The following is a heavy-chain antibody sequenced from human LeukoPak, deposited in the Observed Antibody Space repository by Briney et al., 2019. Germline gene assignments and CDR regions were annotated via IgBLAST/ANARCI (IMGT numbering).Heavy chain of an antibody. J-gene: IGHJ4*02. Sequence: SVKVSCKASGGTFSSYAISWVRQAPGQGLEWMGRIIPILGIANYAQKFQGRVTITADKSTSAAYMELSSLRSEDTAVYYCARVYGGNYYFDYWGQGTLVTVSS. CDR3: ARVYGGNYYFDY. V-gene: IGHV1-69*04. CDR2: IIPILGIA. D-gene: IGHD4-17*01. CDR1: GGTFSSYA.